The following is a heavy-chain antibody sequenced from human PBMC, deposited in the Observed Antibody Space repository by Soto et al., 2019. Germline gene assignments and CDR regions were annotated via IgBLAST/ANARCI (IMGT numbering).Heavy chain of an antibody. CDR3: AKARGAGGIYYYYYGMDV. V-gene: IGHV3-30*18. CDR1: GFDFSNYG. Sequence: PGGSLRLSCAASGFDFSNYGMHWVRQAPGKGLEWVAAISFDSTNHHYSDSVKGRFTISRDNSKNTLYRQLTSVRADDTAVYYCAKARGAGGIYYYYYGMDVWGQGTTVTVSS. D-gene: IGHD3-10*01. J-gene: IGHJ6*02. CDR2: ISFDSTNH.